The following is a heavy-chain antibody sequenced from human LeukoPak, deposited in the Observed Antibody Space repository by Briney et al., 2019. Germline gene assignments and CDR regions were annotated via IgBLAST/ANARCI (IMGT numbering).Heavy chain of an antibody. D-gene: IGHD3-16*02. Sequence: PSETLSLTCTVSGGSMNNYYWSWIRQSPGKGLEWVGYIYHTWSATYKPSLKSRVTISVDTSKNQFSLKLSSVPAADTAVYYCARSVPSMITFGGVIVGTYYFDYWGQGTLVTVSS. CDR3: ARSVPSMITFGGVIVGTYYFDY. J-gene: IGHJ4*02. CDR1: GGSMNNYY. V-gene: IGHV4-59*08. CDR2: IYHTWSA.